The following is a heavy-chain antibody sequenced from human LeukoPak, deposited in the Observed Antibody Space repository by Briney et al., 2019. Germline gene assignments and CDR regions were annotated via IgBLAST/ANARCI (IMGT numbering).Heavy chain of an antibody. CDR1: GYTFTSYI. V-gene: IGHV1-18*01. CDR3: ARASRMYSSSWPLGNFDY. CDR2: ISTYNGNT. Sequence: ASVKVSCKTSGYTFTSYIISWVRQAPAQGLEWMGCISTYNGNTNYAQRLQGRVTMTTDTYTSTAYMELRSLRSDDTAVYYCARASRMYSSSWPLGNFDYWGQGTLVTVSS. J-gene: IGHJ4*02. D-gene: IGHD6-13*01.